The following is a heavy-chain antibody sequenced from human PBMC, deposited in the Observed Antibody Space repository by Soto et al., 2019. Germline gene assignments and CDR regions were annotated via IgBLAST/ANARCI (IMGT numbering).Heavy chain of an antibody. V-gene: IGHV1-18*01. Sequence: ASVKVSCKASGYTFTSYGISWVRQAPGQGLEWMGWISAYNGNTNYAQKLQGRVTMTTDTSTSTAYMELRSLRSDDTAVYYCARDRNSVVVPAVITYYYYYMDVWGKGTTVTVSS. CDR1: GYTFTSYG. CDR2: ISAYNGNT. J-gene: IGHJ6*03. D-gene: IGHD2-2*01. CDR3: ARDRNSVVVPAVITYYYYYMDV.